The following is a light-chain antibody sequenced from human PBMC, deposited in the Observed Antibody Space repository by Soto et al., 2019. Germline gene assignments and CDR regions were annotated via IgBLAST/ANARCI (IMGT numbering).Light chain of an antibody. J-gene: IGLJ1*01. CDR2: HVT. CDR3: SSYSHSPPSYV. V-gene: IGLV2-14*03. Sequence: QSVLTQPASVSGSPGQSITISCTGSSVDVGDYNSVSWYQQHPGKAPKVMIYHVTIRASGVSNRFSGSKSGNTASLTISGLQAEHEADYYCSSYSHSPPSYVFGTGTKVTVL. CDR1: SVDVGDYNS.